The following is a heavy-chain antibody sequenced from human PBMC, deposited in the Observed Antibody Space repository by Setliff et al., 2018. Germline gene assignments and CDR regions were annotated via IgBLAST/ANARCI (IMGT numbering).Heavy chain of an antibody. CDR3: ARVRWELYFDY. Sequence: NPSETLSLTCTVSGGSISSGSYYWSWIRQPAGKGLEWIGRIYTSGSTNYNPSLKSRVTISVDTSKNQFSLKLSSVTAADTAVYYCARVRWELYFDYWGQGTLVTV. CDR2: IYTSGST. CDR1: GGSISSGSYY. V-gene: IGHV4-61*02. J-gene: IGHJ4*02. D-gene: IGHD1-26*01.